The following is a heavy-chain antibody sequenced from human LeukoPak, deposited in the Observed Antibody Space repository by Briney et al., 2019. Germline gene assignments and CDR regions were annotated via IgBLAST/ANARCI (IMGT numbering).Heavy chain of an antibody. Sequence: SETLSLTCTVSGGSISSYYWSWIRQPPGKGLEWIGSIYYSGSTYYNPSLKSRVTISVDTSKNQFSLKLSSVTAADTAVYYCARTPYCSGGSCGDYWGQGTLVTVSS. D-gene: IGHD2-15*01. CDR1: GGSISSYY. CDR3: ARTPYCSGGSCGDY. CDR2: IYYSGST. V-gene: IGHV4-59*05. J-gene: IGHJ4*02.